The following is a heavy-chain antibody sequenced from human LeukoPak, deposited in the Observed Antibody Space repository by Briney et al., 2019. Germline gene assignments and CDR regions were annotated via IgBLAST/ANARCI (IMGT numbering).Heavy chain of an antibody. CDR3: ARLGDSSSRLYYFDY. Sequence: PSETLSLTCTVSGGXISSYYCSRTRQPPGKGLEWIGYFHYSGSTNYNPSLKSRVTISVDTSKNQFSLKLSSVTAADTAVYYCARLGDSSSRLYYFDYWGQGTLVTVSS. CDR1: GGXISSYY. V-gene: IGHV4-59*08. J-gene: IGHJ4*02. D-gene: IGHD6-6*01. CDR2: FHYSGST.